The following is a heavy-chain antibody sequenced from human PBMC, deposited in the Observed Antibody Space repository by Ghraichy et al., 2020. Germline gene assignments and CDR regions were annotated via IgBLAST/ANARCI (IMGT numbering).Heavy chain of an antibody. CDR3: AKHIESPPSGMDV. J-gene: IGHJ6*02. CDR1: GFTFSNSA. V-gene: IGHV3-23*01. Sequence: ETLSLTCTASGFTFSNSAVNWVRQAPGKGLEWVSSIRGSGSSTNYADSVKGRFTISRDNFKSTLYLQMSSLRDDDTAVYYCAKHIESPPSGMDVWGQGTTVTVSS. CDR2: IRGSGSST.